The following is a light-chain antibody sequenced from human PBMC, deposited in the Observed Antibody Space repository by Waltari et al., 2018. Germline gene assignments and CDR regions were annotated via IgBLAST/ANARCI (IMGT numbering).Light chain of an antibody. CDR2: GAA. CDR1: QGISNS. V-gene: IGKV1-NL1*01. CDR3: QQYYTMWT. Sequence: IQMTQCPSSLSASVGDSVTITCRASQGISNSLAWDQQKAGKAPKLLLSGAARVESGVPSRFSGSGSGTHYTLTISSLQTEDCATYYCQQYYTMWTFGQGTKVEVK. J-gene: IGKJ1*01.